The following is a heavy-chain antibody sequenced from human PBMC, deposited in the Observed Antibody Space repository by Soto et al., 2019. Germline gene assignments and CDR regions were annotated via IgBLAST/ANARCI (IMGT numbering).Heavy chain of an antibody. D-gene: IGHD1-26*01. Sequence: QVQLVQSGAEVKKPGASVKVSCKASGYSFNIYYMHWVRQAPGQGLEWVGLINPLDGSATYAQKFQDSVTITMDTSTRTVYMELSSLRSGDTALYFCARMGLTNHFDYWGQGTLVTVSS. CDR3: ARMGLTNHFDY. CDR1: GYSFNIYY. CDR2: INPLDGSA. V-gene: IGHV1-46*03. J-gene: IGHJ4*02.